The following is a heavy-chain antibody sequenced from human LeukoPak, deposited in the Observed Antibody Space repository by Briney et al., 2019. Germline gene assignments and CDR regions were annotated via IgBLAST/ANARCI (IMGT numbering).Heavy chain of an antibody. J-gene: IGHJ4*02. Sequence: SVKVSCKASGGTFSSYAISWVRQAPGQGLEWMGGIIPIFGTANYAQKFQGRVSITADESTSTAYMELSSLRSEDTAVYYCARGDGDDYVWGSYRYLDYWGQGTLVTVSS. CDR1: GGTFSSYA. CDR2: IIPIFGTA. CDR3: ARGDGDDYVWGSYRYLDY. V-gene: IGHV1-69*01. D-gene: IGHD3-16*02.